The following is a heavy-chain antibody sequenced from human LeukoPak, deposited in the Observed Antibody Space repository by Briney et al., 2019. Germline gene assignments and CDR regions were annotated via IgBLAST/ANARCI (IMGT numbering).Heavy chain of an antibody. CDR1: GGSISSSSYY. CDR2: ISYSGTT. Sequence: SETLSLTCSVSGGSISSSSYYWDWIRQPPGKGLEWIGTISYSGTTYYSPSLKSRVTISVDTSKKQFSLNVSSVTATDTAVYYCARHQSHFDYWGQGTLVTVSS. V-gene: IGHV4-39*01. CDR3: ARHQSHFDY. J-gene: IGHJ4*02.